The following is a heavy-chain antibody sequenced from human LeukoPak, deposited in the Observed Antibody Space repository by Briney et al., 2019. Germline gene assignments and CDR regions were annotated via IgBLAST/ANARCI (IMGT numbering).Heavy chain of an antibody. CDR1: GFTFSDFY. Sequence: GGSLRPSCAASGFTFSDFYMSWIRQAPGKGLGWVSYISSSGGTIYYANSVKGRFTISRDNSKNTLYLHMNTLRAEDTAVYYCARTYDSSGYYDYWGQGTLVTVSS. J-gene: IGHJ4*02. V-gene: IGHV3-11*04. CDR3: ARTYDSSGYYDY. CDR2: ISSSGGTI. D-gene: IGHD3-22*01.